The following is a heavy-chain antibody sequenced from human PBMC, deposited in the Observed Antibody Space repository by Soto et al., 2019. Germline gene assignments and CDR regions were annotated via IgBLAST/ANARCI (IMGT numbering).Heavy chain of an antibody. Sequence: PSETLSLTCTVSGGSISSSSYYWGWIRQPPGKGREWIGSIYYSGSTYYNPSLKSRVTISVDTSKNQFSLKLSSVTAAVTVVYFYARELTDTAMGSFDYWGQGTLVTVSS. CDR3: ARELTDTAMGSFDY. V-gene: IGHV4-39*07. CDR1: GGSISSSSYY. CDR2: IYYSGST. D-gene: IGHD5-18*01. J-gene: IGHJ4*02.